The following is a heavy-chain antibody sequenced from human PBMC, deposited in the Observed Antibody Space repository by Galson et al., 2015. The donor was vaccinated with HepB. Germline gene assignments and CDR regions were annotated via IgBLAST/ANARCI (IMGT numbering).Heavy chain of an antibody. CDR3: ASQIYYDYVWGSYRSFPFDY. Sequence: SVKVSCKASGYTFTSYAMNWVRQAPGQGLEWMGWINTNTGNPTYAQGFTGRFVFSLDTSVSTAYLQISSLKAEDTAVYYCASQIYYDYVWGSYRSFPFDYWGQGTLVTVSS. V-gene: IGHV7-4-1*02. D-gene: IGHD3-16*02. CDR2: INTNTGNP. J-gene: IGHJ4*02. CDR1: GYTFTSYA.